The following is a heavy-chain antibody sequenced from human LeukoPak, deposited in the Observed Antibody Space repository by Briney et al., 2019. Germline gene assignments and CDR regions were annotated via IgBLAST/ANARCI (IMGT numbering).Heavy chain of an antibody. D-gene: IGHD4-17*01. J-gene: IGHJ4*02. CDR3: ARVSTFYGDYGDLDY. Sequence: GGSLRLSCAASGFTVSSNYMSWVRQAPGKGLEWVSVIYSGGSTYYADSVKSRFTISRDNSKNTLYLQMNSLRAEDTAVYYCARVSTFYGDYGDLDYWGQGTLVTVSS. CDR2: IYSGGST. CDR1: GFTVSSNY. V-gene: IGHV3-53*01.